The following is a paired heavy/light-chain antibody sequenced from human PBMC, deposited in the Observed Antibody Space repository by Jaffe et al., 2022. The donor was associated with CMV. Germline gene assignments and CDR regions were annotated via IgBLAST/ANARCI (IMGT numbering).Light chain of an antibody. J-gene: IGLJ2*01. V-gene: IGLV1-51*01. CDR2: DNN. CDR3: GTWDSSLTAAL. CDR1: TSNIGKNF. Sequence: QSVLTQPPSISAAPGQRVTISCSGGTSNIGKNFVSWYQQVPGTAPKRLIYDNNKRPAGIPDRFSGSKSDTSATLAITGLQTGDEAVYYCGTWDSSLTAALFGGGTTLTVL.
Heavy chain of an antibody. CDR2: IYYSGST. CDR1: GTSLNSHY. V-gene: IGHV4-59*11. CDR3: ARVATVTSLDY. D-gene: IGHD4-17*01. J-gene: IGHJ4*02. Sequence: QVQLRESGPGLLKPSETLSLTCNVTGTSLNSHYWTWIRQPPGKGLEWLGYIYYSGSTNYNPSLKSRVTISIDTSKSQVFLSLKSVTAADTAVYYCARVATVTSLDYWGQGALVTVSS.